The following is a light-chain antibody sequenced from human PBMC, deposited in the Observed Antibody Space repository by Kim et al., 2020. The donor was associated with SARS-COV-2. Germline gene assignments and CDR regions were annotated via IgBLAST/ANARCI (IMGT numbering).Light chain of an antibody. CDR2: AAS. CDR3: QQYYTHPLT. CDR1: LDISSY. Sequence: ASTGDIVTITCRESLDISSYLAWYQQKPGKAPKLLFYAASTLQSGVPSRFSGAGSGTDFTLTISCLQSEDFATYYCQQYYTHPLTFGGGTKVDIK. V-gene: IGKV1-8*01. J-gene: IGKJ4*01.